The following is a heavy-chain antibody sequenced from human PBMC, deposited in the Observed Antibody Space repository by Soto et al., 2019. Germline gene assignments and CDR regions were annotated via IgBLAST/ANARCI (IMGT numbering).Heavy chain of an antibody. CDR2: IIPVSGTT. CDR3: ARGGLTTVTLDY. CDR1: GGTNTDYL. Sequence: VQLVQSGAEVKKPGSSLKVSCSISGGTNTDYLISWLRQAPGQGLEWMGGIIPVSGTTYFAQKFQDRVTITADDSTKTAYMELSSLRSEDTAVYYCARGGLTTVTLDYWGQGTLVTVSS. V-gene: IGHV1-69*01. D-gene: IGHD4-17*01. J-gene: IGHJ4*02.